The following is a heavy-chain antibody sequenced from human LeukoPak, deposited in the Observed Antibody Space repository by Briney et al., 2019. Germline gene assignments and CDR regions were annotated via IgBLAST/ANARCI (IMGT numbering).Heavy chain of an antibody. J-gene: IGHJ3*02. CDR3: ARVDPYGGGSKGAFDI. CDR2: ISSSSSYI. CDR1: GFTFSSYS. D-gene: IGHD4/OR15-4a*01. Sequence: PGGSLRLSCAASGFTFSSYSMNWVRQAPGKGLEWVSSISSSSSYIYYADSVKGRFTISRDNAKNSLYLQMNSLRVDDTAVSYCARVDPYGGGSKGAFDIWGQGTMVIVSS. V-gene: IGHV3-21*01.